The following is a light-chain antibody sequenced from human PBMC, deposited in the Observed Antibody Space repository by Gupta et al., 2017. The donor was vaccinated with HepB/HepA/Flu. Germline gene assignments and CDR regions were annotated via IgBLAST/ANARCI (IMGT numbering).Light chain of an antibody. Sequence: DIVMTQSPDSLAVSLGETATINCKSSQSILFSSNNKNYLAWYQQKAGQPPKLLINWASPRGSGVPDRFSGSGSETDFTLTISSLQAEDVAVYYCQQYDSIPQTFGQGTKVEIK. V-gene: IGKV4-1*01. CDR3: QQYDSIPQT. CDR2: WAS. J-gene: IGKJ1*01. CDR1: QSILFSSNNKNY.